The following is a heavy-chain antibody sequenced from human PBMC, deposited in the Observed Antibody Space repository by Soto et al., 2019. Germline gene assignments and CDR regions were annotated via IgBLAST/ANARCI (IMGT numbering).Heavy chain of an antibody. J-gene: IGHJ5*02. CDR1: GGSISSSNW. D-gene: IGHD3-10*01. V-gene: IGHV4-4*02. CDR2: IYHSGST. Sequence: PSETLSLTCAVSGGSISSSNWWCWVRQPPGKGLEWIGEIYHSGSTNYNPSLKSRVTLSVEKCKMQAAQKPVYVSAAVRTVFYCVRGGYYYGYEYNGIDAWGQGTLVTVSS. CDR3: VRGGYYYGYEYNGIDA.